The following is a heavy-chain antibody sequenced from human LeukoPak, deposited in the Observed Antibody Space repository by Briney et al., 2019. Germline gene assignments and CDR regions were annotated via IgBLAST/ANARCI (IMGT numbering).Heavy chain of an antibody. D-gene: IGHD3-3*01. V-gene: IGHV1-69*05. CDR2: IIPIFGTA. Sequence: GASVKVSCKASGGTFSSYAISWVRQAPGQGLEWMGGIIPIFGTANYAQKFQGRVTITTDESTSTAYMELSSLRSEDTAVYYCARDTDWAVYYDFWSGPRRNYYYYMDVWGKGTTVTVSS. CDR3: ARDTDWAVYYDFWSGPRRNYYYYMDV. J-gene: IGHJ6*03. CDR1: GGTFSSYA.